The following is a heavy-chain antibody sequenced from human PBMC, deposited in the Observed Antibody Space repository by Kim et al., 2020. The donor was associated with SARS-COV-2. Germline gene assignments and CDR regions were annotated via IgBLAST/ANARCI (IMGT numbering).Heavy chain of an antibody. Sequence: YYPLPKVRVSISVDTAKNQFSLKLSSVTAADTAVYYCARWSGYRKNWFDPWGQGTLVTVSS. J-gene: IGHJ5*02. D-gene: IGHD4-4*01. CDR3: ARWSGYRKNWFDP. V-gene: IGHV4-4*09.